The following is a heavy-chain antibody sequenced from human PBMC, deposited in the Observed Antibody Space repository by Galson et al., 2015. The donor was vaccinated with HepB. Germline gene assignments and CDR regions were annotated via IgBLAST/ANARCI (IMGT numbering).Heavy chain of an antibody. CDR1: GFTFSSYG. CDR3: AKDTAMSY. CDR2: ISYDGSNK. D-gene: IGHD5-18*01. Sequence: SLRLSCAASGFTFSSYGMHWVRQAPGKGLEWVAVISYDGSNKYYADSVKGRFTISRDNSKNTLYLQMNSLRAEDTAVYYCAKDTAMSYWGQGTLVTVSS. J-gene: IGHJ4*02. V-gene: IGHV3-30*18.